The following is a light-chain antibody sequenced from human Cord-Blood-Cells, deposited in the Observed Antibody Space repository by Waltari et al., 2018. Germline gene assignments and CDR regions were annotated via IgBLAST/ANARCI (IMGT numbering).Light chain of an antibody. CDR1: QSVSSSY. CDR3: QQYGSSPRT. Sequence: EIGLTQSPGPLSLSPGERATLSCRASQSVSSSYLAWYQHKPGQAPRLLIYGASSRATGIPDRFSGSGSGTDFTLTISRLEPEDFAVYYCQQYGSSPRTFGQGTKVEIK. CDR2: GAS. J-gene: IGKJ1*01. V-gene: IGKV3-20*01.